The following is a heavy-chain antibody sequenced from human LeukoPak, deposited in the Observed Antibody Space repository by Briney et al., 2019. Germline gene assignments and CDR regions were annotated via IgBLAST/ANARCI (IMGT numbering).Heavy chain of an antibody. J-gene: IGHJ4*02. CDR1: GYTFTGYY. D-gene: IGHD5-12*01. V-gene: IGHV1-2*02. CDR2: INPSSGGT. CDR3: ARDLKGRTITIVATMGY. Sequence: ASVKVSCKASGYTFTGYYMHWVRQAPGQGLEWMGWINPSSGGTNYAQKFQGRVTMTRDTSISTAYMELSRLRSDDTAVYYCARDLKGRTITIVATMGYWGQGTLVTVSS.